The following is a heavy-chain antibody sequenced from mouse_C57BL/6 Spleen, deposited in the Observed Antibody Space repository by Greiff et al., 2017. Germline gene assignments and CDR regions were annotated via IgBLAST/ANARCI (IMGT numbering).Heavy chain of an antibody. Sequence: QVQLQQPGAELVRPGSSVKLSCKASGYTFTSYWMHWVKQRPIRGLEWIGNIDPSDSETHYNQKFKDKATLTVDKSSSTAYMQLSSLTSEDSAVYYCARGAYGSSYWYFDVWGTGTTVTVSS. V-gene: IGHV1-52*01. J-gene: IGHJ1*03. CDR3: ARGAYGSSYWYFDV. D-gene: IGHD1-1*01. CDR1: GYTFTSYW. CDR2: IDPSDSET.